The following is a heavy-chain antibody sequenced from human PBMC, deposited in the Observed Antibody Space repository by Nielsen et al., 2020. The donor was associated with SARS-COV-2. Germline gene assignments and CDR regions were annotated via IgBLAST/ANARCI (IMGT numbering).Heavy chain of an antibody. J-gene: IGHJ4*02. CDR3: AREMGGSSRHFDY. V-gene: IGHV3-74*01. D-gene: IGHD6-13*01. CDR1: GSTFSSTW. CDR2: FGSDESIT. Sequence: GGPLRPPFPAPGSTFSSTWLHWVPQPPGRGLSWFPLFGSDESITNYVDSVKGRFTISRDNAKNTLYLQMNSLRAEDTAVYYCAREMGGSSRHFDYWGQGTLVTVSS.